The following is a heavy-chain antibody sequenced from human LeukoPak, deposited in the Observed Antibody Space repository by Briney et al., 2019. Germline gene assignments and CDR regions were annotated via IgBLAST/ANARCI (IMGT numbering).Heavy chain of an antibody. D-gene: IGHD3-3*01. Sequence: GGSLRLSCAASGFTFSGSGMHWVRQAPGKGLEWVSVIYSGGSTYYSDSVKGRFTISRDNSKNTLYLQMNSLRAEDTAVYYCARGGSGGTIFGVVTLFYFDYWGQGTLVTVSS. V-gene: IGHV3-NL1*01. CDR1: GFTFSGSG. J-gene: IGHJ4*02. CDR2: IYSGGST. CDR3: ARGGSGGTIFGVVTLFYFDY.